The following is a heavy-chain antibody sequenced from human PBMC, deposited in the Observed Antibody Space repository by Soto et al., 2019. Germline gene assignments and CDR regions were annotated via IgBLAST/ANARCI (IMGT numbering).Heavy chain of an antibody. D-gene: IGHD4-17*01. CDR1: GGSISSGGYY. J-gene: IGHJ3*01. V-gene: IGHV4-31*03. CDR3: ARDTGDVFEF. CDR2: IYYSGST. Sequence: SETLSLTCTVSGGSISSGGYYWSWIRQHPGKGLEWIGYIYYSGSTYYNPSLKSRVTISVDTSKNQFSLKLSSVTAADTAVYYCARDTGDVFEFWGQGTTVTVSS.